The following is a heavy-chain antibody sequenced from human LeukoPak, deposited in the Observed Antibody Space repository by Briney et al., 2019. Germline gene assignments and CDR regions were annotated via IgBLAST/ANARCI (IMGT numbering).Heavy chain of an antibody. CDR3: VSSIVGATHAFDI. J-gene: IGHJ3*02. D-gene: IGHD1-26*01. Sequence: GGSLRLSCSASGFTFSIYVMHWVRQAPGKGLEYVSDISSNGGSTYYADSVKGSFTISRDNSKNTLYPQMSSLRAEDTAVYYCVSSIVGATHAFDIWGQGTMVTVSS. CDR2: ISSNGGST. CDR1: GFTFSIYV. V-gene: IGHV3-64D*09.